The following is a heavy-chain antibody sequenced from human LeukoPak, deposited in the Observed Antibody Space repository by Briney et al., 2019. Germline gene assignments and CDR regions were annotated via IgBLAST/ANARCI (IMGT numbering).Heavy chain of an antibody. CDR2: SNPNSGGT. J-gene: IGHJ4*02. Sequence: GASVKVSCKTPRYTFTGYYMHWVRQAPGQGLERLRQSNPNSGGTNYAQKFQGRVTMTRNTSISTAYMELSRLRSDDTAVYYCARDRYLYCSGGSCYWFDYWGQGTLVTVSS. CDR1: RYTFTGYY. D-gene: IGHD2-15*01. V-gene: IGHV1-2*06. CDR3: ARDRYLYCSGGSCYWFDY.